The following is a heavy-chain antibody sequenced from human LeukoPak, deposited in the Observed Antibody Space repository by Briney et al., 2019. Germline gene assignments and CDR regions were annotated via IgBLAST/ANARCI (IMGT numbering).Heavy chain of an antibody. CDR3: ARDGGGNPHSTFSFDY. CDR2: IYSGGST. J-gene: IGHJ4*02. V-gene: IGHV3-53*01. Sequence: RGSLRLSCAASGFTVSSNYMSWVRQAPGKGLEWVSVIYSGGSTYYADSVKGRFTISRDNSKNTLYLQMNSLRAEDTAVYYCARDGGGNPHSTFSFDYWGQGTLVTVSS. CDR1: GFTVSSNY. D-gene: IGHD2-15*01.